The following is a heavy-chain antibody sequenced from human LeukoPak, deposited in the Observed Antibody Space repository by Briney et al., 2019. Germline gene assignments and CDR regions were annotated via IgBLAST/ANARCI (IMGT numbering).Heavy chain of an antibody. V-gene: IGHV4-59*01. J-gene: IGHJ6*03. CDR3: ARGGSSSGWYYYYYYMDV. D-gene: IGHD6-19*01. Sequence: SETLSLTCSVSGGSISSYYWSWIRQPPGKGLEWIGYIYYSGRTSYNPSLKSRVTISVDTSKNQFSLKLSSVTAADTAVYYCARGGSSSGWYYYYYYMDVWGKGTTVTVSS. CDR2: IYYSGRT. CDR1: GGSISSYY.